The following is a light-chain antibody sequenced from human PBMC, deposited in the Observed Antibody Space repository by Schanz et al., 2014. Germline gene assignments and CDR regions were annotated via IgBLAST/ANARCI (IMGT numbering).Light chain of an antibody. V-gene: IGLV2-14*03. CDR2: DVS. CDR3: SSYTSSSTWV. J-gene: IGLJ3*02. Sequence: QSALTQPASVSGSPGQSITISCTGTSSDVGGYNFVSWYQQHPGKAPKVIIYDVSNRPSGVSNRFSGSKSDVTASLTISGLQAEDEADYYCSSYTSSSTWVFGGGTKLTVL. CDR1: SSDVGGYNF.